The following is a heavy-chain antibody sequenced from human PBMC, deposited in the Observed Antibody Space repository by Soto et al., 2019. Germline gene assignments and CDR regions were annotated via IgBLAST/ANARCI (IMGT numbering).Heavy chain of an antibody. CDR2: IYYSGST. Sequence: QVQLQESGPGLVKPSQTLSLTCTVSGGSISSGGYYWSWIRQHPGKGLEWIGYIYYSGSTYYNPSLQSRVTISVDTSKNEFSLKLSAVTAADTAVYYCAGVVPDYYGSGSYPPPNWFDPWGQGTLVTVSS. CDR1: GGSISSGGYY. D-gene: IGHD3-10*01. J-gene: IGHJ5*02. CDR3: AGVVPDYYGSGSYPPPNWFDP. V-gene: IGHV4-31*03.